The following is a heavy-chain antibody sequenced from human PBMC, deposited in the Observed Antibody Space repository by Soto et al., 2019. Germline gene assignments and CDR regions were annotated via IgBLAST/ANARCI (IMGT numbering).Heavy chain of an antibody. D-gene: IGHD2-8*01. CDR3: VRDSVSLTPFDY. CDR2: VHSSGST. V-gene: IGHV4-4*07. CDR1: GGSMNNYH. J-gene: IGHJ4*02. Sequence: QVQLQESGPGLVKPSETLSLTCTVSGGSMNNYHWSWLRQPGGKGLEWIGRVHSSGSTDYNPSLKSRITVSVDTSKNQFSLELTSVTAADTGVYFCVRDSVSLTPFDYWGQGTLVTVSS.